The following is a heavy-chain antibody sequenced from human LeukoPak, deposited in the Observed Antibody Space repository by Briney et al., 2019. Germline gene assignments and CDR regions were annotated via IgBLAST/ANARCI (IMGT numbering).Heavy chain of an antibody. Sequence: GESLKISCKGSGYSFATYWIGWVRQMPGKGLEWMGIIYPADSDTKYSPSFQGQVTTSADKSISTAYLQWSSLKASDTAMYYCARHGVTTGFDYWGQGSLVTVSS. D-gene: IGHD4-11*01. CDR2: IYPADSDT. V-gene: IGHV5-51*01. J-gene: IGHJ4*02. CDR3: ARHGVTTGFDY. CDR1: GYSFATYW.